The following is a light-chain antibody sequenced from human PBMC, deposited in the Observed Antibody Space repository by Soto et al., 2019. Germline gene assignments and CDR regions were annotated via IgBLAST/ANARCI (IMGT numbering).Light chain of an antibody. CDR2: DAS. CDR1: QSISSH. J-gene: IGKJ2*01. V-gene: IGKV1-5*01. Sequence: DIQMTQSPSTLSPSVGDRVTITCRASQSISSHLAWYQQKPGKAPEVLIFDASTLESGVPSRFSGGGSGTKFTLTISSLQPDDFATYYCQQYRSNSYTFGPGTKREIK. CDR3: QQYRSNSYT.